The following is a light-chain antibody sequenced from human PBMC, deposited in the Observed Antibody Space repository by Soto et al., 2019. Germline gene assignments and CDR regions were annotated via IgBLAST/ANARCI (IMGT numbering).Light chain of an antibody. Sequence: ELVLTQSPGTLSLSPGERATLSCRASQTVRNKYLAWYQQKPGQAPRLLIYDASSRATGIPDRFSGGGSGTDFTLTISRLEPEDFAVYYCQQFSSYPLTFGGGTKVEIK. V-gene: IGKV3-20*01. CDR3: QQFSSYPLT. J-gene: IGKJ4*01. CDR2: DAS. CDR1: QTVRNKY.